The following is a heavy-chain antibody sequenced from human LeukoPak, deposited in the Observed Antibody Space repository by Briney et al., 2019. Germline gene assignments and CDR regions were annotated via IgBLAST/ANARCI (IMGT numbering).Heavy chain of an antibody. CDR2: IKPDSSAT. V-gene: IGHV1-2*02. CDR3: ARACQSCGDGACSCFDY. Sequence: ASVKVSCKASGYTFTAYHIHWLRQAPGQGLEWMGWIKPDSSATKYTQKFQGRVTLTRGTSISTAYLELSRLRSDDTAIYYCARACQSCGDGACSCFDYWGQGTLVTVSS. J-gene: IGHJ4*02. CDR1: GYTFTAYH. D-gene: IGHD2-21*02.